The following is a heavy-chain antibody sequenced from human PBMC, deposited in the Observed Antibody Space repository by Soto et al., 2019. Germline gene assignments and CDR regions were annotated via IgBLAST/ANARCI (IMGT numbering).Heavy chain of an antibody. V-gene: IGHV4-30-4*01. Sequence: SETLSLTCTVSGDSISSGDYYWSWIRQPPGKGLEWIGYIYYSGSTYYNPSLKSRVTISVDTSKNQFSLKLSSATAADTAVYYCARAGYVGYCSSTSCPGGGMDVWGQGTTVTVSS. CDR1: GDSISSGDYY. CDR2: IYYSGST. D-gene: IGHD2-2*01. CDR3: ARAGYVGYCSSTSCPGGGMDV. J-gene: IGHJ6*02.